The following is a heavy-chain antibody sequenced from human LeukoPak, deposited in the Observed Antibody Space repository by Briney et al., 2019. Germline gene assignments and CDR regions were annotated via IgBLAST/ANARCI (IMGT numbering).Heavy chain of an antibody. CDR2: ISGSGGST. CDR1: GFTFSSYA. J-gene: IGHJ4*02. Sequence: PGGSLRLSCAASGFTFSSYAMSWVRQAPGKGLEWVSAISGSGGSTYYADSVKGRFTISRDNSKNTLYLQMNSLRAEDTAVYYCAKVEAKMYYDILIGYDYWGQGTLVTVSS. D-gene: IGHD3-9*01. V-gene: IGHV3-23*01. CDR3: AKVEAKMYYDILIGYDY.